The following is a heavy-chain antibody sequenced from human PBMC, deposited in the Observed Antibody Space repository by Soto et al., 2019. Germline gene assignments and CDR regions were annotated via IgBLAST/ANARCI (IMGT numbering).Heavy chain of an antibody. CDR2: INPSGGST. CDR3: ARDRGRTIRGYSWDV. J-gene: IGHJ6*02. D-gene: IGHD5-18*01. CDR1: GYTFTSYY. V-gene: IGHV1-46*01. Sequence: GASVKVSCKASGYTFTSYYMHWVRQAPGQGLEWMGIINPSGGSTSYAQKFQGRVTMTRDTSTSTVYMELSSLRSEDTAVYYCARDRGRTIRGYSWDVWGHGTTVTVSS.